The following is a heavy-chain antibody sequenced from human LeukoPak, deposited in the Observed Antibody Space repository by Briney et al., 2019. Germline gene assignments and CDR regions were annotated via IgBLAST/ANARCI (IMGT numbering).Heavy chain of an antibody. J-gene: IGHJ4*02. CDR2: ISGSGGST. Sequence: TGGSLRLSCAASGFTFSSYAMSWVRQAPGKGLEWVSAISGSGGSTYYADSVKGRFTISRDNSKNTLYLQMNSLRAEDTAVYYCANLQWLVLHYWGQGTLVTVSS. D-gene: IGHD6-19*01. CDR1: GFTFSSYA. V-gene: IGHV3-23*01. CDR3: ANLQWLVLHY.